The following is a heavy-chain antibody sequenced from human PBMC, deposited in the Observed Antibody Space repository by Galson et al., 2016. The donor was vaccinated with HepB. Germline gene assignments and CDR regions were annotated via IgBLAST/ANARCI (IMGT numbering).Heavy chain of an antibody. CDR1: GGSISRSDYY. V-gene: IGHV4-39*01. Sequence: ETLSLTCSVSGGSISRSDYYWGWIRQPPGKGLEWIGTIDNTGNTYCNPSLRNRVTISVDTSKNQFSLRLSSVTAAETAVYYCARRGSTTSYHDYWGQGTLVTVSS. CDR3: ARRGSTTSYHDY. D-gene: IGHD1-1*01. CDR2: IDNTGNT. J-gene: IGHJ4*02.